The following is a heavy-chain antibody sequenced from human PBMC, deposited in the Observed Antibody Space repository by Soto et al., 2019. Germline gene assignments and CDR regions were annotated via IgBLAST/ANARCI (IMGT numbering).Heavy chain of an antibody. CDR3: AKSGPFGGSSWYYFDY. J-gene: IGHJ4*02. V-gene: IGHV3-23*01. CDR1: GFTFSSYA. Sequence: GGSLRLSCAASGFTFSSYAMSWVRQAPGKGLEWVSAISGSGGSTYYADSVKGRFTISRDNSKNTLYLQMNSLRAEDTAVYYCAKSGPFGGSSWYYFDYWGQGTLVTVSS. CDR2: ISGSGGST. D-gene: IGHD6-13*01.